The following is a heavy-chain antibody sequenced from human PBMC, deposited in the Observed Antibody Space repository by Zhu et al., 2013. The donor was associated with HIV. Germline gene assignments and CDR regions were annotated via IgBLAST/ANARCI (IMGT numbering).Heavy chain of an antibody. CDR3: ARGGQLIYYDSSKIDY. J-gene: IGHJ4*02. D-gene: IGHD3-22*01. CDR2: INPNSGGT. V-gene: IGHV1-2*04. Sequence: QVQLVQSGAEVKKPGASVKVSCKASGYTFTGYYMHWVRQAPGQGLEWMGWINPNSGGTNYAQKFQGWVTMTRDTSISTAYMELSRLRSDDTAVYYCARGGQLIYYDSSKIDYWGQGTLVTVSS. CDR1: GYTFTGYY.